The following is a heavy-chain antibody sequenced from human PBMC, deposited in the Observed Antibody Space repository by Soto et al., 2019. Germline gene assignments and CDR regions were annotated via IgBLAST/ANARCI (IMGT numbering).Heavy chain of an antibody. CDR2: IYPGDSDT. CDR1: GYSFSNYW. D-gene: IGHD1-1*01. Sequence: GESLKISCKGSGYSFSNYWIAWVRQLPGKGLEWMGIIYPGDSDTTYSPSFEGQVTISADKSNSTAYLQWSSLKASDTAMSYYSRPKGTRTRPGAINISGERTMVTVSS. V-gene: IGHV5-51*01. CDR3: SRPKGTRTRPGAINI. J-gene: IGHJ3*02.